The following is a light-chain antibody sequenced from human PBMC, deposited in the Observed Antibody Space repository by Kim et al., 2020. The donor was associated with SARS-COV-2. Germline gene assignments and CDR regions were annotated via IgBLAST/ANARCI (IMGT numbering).Light chain of an antibody. CDR1: QSISTY. J-gene: IGKJ1*01. Sequence: DIQMTQSPSSLSASVGDRVTITCRASQSISTYLNWYQQKPGKAPKLLIYAASSLQSGVPSGFSGSGSGTEFTLTISSLLPEDSASYYCQQSYGSSWTFGQGTKVDIK. V-gene: IGKV1-39*01. CDR3: QQSYGSSWT. CDR2: AAS.